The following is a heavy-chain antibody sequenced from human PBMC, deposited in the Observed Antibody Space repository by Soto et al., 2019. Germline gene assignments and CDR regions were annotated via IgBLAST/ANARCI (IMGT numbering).Heavy chain of an antibody. CDR2: INPSGGAT. V-gene: IGHV1-46*01. CDR3: GRAFDRSGLY. CDR1: GYTFRNYY. Sequence: GASVKVSCKASGYTFRNYYIHLVRQAPGQGLEWMGLINPSGGATSYSQRFQGRVTITKDSSTSTVYMELSSLGSEDTAVYYCGRAFDRSGLYWGQGTLVTVSS. J-gene: IGHJ4*02. D-gene: IGHD3-22*01.